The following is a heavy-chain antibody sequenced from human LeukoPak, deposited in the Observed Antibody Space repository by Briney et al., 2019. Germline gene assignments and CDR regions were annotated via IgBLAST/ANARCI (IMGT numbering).Heavy chain of an antibody. Sequence: SETLSLTCDVSGGSIISSYWCSWVRQSPGKGLEWIGEIFHSGLTNYNPSLKSRVTISVDTSKNQFSLKLSSVTAADTAVYYCTRGSIAYYYMDVWGKGTTVTISS. CDR1: GGSIISSYW. D-gene: IGHD3-22*01. CDR2: IFHSGLT. CDR3: TRGSIAYYYMDV. V-gene: IGHV4-4*02. J-gene: IGHJ6*03.